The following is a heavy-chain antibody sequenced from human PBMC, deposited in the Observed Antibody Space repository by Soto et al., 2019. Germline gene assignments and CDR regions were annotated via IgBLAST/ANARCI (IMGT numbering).Heavy chain of an antibody. V-gene: IGHV3-49*04. D-gene: IGHD2-15*01. Sequence: GGSLRLSCSGSGYTFGDYAVNWVRQAPGKGLEWVGFIRSKAYGGTPEYATSVKGRFTISRDDSESIAYLQMISLNAEDTAVFYCARSLLNGMDVWGQGTTVTVSS. CDR3: ARSLLNGMDV. CDR2: IRSKAYGGTP. J-gene: IGHJ6*02. CDR1: GYTFGDYA.